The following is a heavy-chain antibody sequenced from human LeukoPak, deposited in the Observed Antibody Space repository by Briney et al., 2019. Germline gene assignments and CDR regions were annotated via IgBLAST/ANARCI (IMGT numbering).Heavy chain of an antibody. J-gene: IGHJ4*02. V-gene: IGHV3-23*01. CDR3: ASAAAAASPGTIHYFDY. CDR1: GFTFSTYA. D-gene: IGHD6-13*01. CDR2: ISSSGSST. Sequence: GGSLRLSCVASGFTFSTYAMSWVRQAPGKGLEWVSVISSSGSSTYYADSVKGRFTISRDNSKNTLYLQMNSLKTEDTAVYYCASAAAAASPGTIHYFDYWGQGALVTVSS.